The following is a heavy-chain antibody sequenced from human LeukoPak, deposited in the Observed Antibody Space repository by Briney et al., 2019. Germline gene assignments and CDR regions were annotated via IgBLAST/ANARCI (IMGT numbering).Heavy chain of an antibody. CDR2: IYDSGST. J-gene: IGHJ4*02. CDR1: GGSIRSSYYY. CDR3: ARWVLRVVTFDY. V-gene: IGHV4-39*01. D-gene: IGHD4-23*01. Sequence: SETLSLTCTVSGGSIRSSYYYWGWIRQPPGKGLEWIGSIYDSGSTYYNPSLKSRVTISVDTSKNQFSLKLNSVTAADTAVYYCARWVLRVVTFDYWGQGTLVTVSS.